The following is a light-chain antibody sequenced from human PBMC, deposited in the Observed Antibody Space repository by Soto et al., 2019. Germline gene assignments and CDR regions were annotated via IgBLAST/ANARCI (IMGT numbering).Light chain of an antibody. Sequence: DIQMAQSPSYVSGSLGDGVTIACRASQGISSWLAWYQQKPGKAPKLLIYHASTLESGVPSRFSGSGSGTDFTLTISSLQPEDFATYYCQQSYSTPITFGQGTRLEIK. CDR1: QGISSW. J-gene: IGKJ5*01. V-gene: IGKV1-12*01. CDR3: QQSYSTPIT. CDR2: HAS.